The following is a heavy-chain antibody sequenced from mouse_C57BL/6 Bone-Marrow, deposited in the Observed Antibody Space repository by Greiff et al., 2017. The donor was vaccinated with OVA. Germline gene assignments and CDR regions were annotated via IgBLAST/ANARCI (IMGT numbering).Heavy chain of an antibody. CDR3: ARADDYYAMDY. J-gene: IGHJ4*01. CDR1: GYTFTSYW. V-gene: IGHV1-69*01. Sequence: VQLQQPGAELVMPGASVKLSCKASGYTFTSYWMHWVKQRPGQGLEWIGEIDPSDSYTNYNQKFKGKSTLTVDKSSSTAYMQLSSLTSEDSAVYYCARADDYYAMDYWGQGTSVTVSS. CDR2: IDPSDSYT.